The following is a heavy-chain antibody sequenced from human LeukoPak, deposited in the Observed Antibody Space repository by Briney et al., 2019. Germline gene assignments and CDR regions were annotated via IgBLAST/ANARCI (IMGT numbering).Heavy chain of an antibody. CDR3: TEQIAVAGGFDY. D-gene: IGHD6-19*01. CDR1: GFTFSSYS. Sequence: GGSLRLSCAASGFTFSSYSMNWVRRAPGKGLEWVSSISSSSYIYYADSVKGRFTISRDNAKNSLYLQMNSLRAEDTAVYYCTEQIAVAGGFDYWGQGTLVTVSS. V-gene: IGHV3-21*01. CDR2: ISSSSYI. J-gene: IGHJ4*02.